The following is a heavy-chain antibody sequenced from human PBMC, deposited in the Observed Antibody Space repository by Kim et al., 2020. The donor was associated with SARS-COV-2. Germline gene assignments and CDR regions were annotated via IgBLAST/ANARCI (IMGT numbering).Heavy chain of an antibody. CDR3: TTDMVYDYIWGSYRYGDY. J-gene: IGHJ4*02. Sequence: VKGTFTISRDDSKNTLYLQMNSLKTEDTAVYYCTTDMVYDYIWGSYRYGDYWGQGTLVTVSS. V-gene: IGHV3-15*01. D-gene: IGHD3-16*02.